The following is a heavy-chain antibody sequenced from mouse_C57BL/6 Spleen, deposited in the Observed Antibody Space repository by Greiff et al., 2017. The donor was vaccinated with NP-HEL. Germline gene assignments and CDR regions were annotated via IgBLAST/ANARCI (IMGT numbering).Heavy chain of an antibody. CDR3: ARNGYDYDDAMDY. CDR2: IWSGGST. CDR1: GFSLTSYG. J-gene: IGHJ4*01. D-gene: IGHD2-4*01. V-gene: IGHV2-2*01. Sequence: VKLMESGPGLVQPSQSLSITCTVSGFSLTSYGVHWVRQSPGKGLEWLGVIWSGGSTDYNAAFISRLSISKDNSKSQVFFKMNSLQADDTAIYYCARNGYDYDDAMDYWGQGTSVTVSS.